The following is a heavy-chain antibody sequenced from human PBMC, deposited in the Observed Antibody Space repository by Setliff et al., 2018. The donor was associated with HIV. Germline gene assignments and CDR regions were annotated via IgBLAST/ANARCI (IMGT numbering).Heavy chain of an antibody. V-gene: IGHV4-59*11. D-gene: IGHD5-18*01. CDR3: ARLLDVDADMVTGYYFDS. CDR1: GSSISSHY. J-gene: IGHJ4*02. CDR2: VYYSGST. Sequence: KPSETLSLTCTVSGSSISSHYWSWIRQPPGKGLDWIGYVYYSGSTNYNPSLKSRVTISVDTSKNQFSLKLSSVTAADTAVYYCARLLDVDADMVTGYYFDSWGQGTLVTVSS.